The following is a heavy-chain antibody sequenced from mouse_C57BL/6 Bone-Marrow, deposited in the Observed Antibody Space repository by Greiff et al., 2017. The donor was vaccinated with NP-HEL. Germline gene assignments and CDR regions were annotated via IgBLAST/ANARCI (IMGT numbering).Heavy chain of an antibody. CDR3: ARDLGYYGSSPWFAY. Sequence: EVKLMESGGGLVKPGGSLKLSCAASGFTFSSYAMSWVRQTPEKRLEWVATISDGGSYTYYPDNVKGRFTISRDNAKNNLYLQMSHLKSEDTAMYYCARDLGYYGSSPWFAYWGQGTLVTVSA. D-gene: IGHD1-1*01. CDR2: ISDGGSYT. V-gene: IGHV5-4*01. CDR1: GFTFSSYA. J-gene: IGHJ3*01.